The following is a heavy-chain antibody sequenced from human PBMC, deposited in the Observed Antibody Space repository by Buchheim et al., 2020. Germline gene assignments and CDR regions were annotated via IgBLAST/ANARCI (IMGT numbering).Heavy chain of an antibody. V-gene: IGHV4-34*01. CDR3: ARDCSSTSCYVDYYYYGMDV. J-gene: IGHJ6*02. Sequence: QVQLQQWGAGLLKPSETLSLTCAVYGGSFSGYYWSWIRQPPGKGLEWIGEINHSGSTNYNPSLKSRVTISVDTSKNQFSLKLSSVTAADTAVYYCARDCSSTSCYVDYYYYGMDVWGQGTT. CDR2: INHSGST. D-gene: IGHD2-2*01. CDR1: GGSFSGYY.